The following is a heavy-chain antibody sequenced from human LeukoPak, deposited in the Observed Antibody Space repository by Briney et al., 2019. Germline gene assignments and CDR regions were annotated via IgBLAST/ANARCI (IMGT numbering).Heavy chain of an antibody. CDR3: AAATKFSPQGKYNWFDP. D-gene: IGHD5-12*01. J-gene: IGHJ5*02. Sequence: GASVKVSCKASGFTLTSSAMQWVRQARGQRLEWIGWIVVGSGNTNYALKFQERVTITRDMSTSTAYVELSSLRSEDTAVYYCAAATKFSPQGKYNWFDPWGQGTLVTVSS. CDR1: GFTLTSSA. CDR2: IVVGSGNT. V-gene: IGHV1-58*02.